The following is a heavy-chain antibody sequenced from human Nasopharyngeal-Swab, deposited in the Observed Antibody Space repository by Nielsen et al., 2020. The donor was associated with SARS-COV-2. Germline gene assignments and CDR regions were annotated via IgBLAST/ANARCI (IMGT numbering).Heavy chain of an antibody. Sequence: ASVKVSCKASGYTFTSYCISWVRQAPGQGLEWMGWISAYNGNTNYAQKFQGRVTMTRDTSISTAYMELSRLRSDDTAVYYCARAGPTVTYNWFDPWGQGTLVTVSS. J-gene: IGHJ5*02. CDR2: ISAYNGNT. CDR1: GYTFTSYC. CDR3: ARAGPTVTYNWFDP. D-gene: IGHD4-17*01. V-gene: IGHV1-18*01.